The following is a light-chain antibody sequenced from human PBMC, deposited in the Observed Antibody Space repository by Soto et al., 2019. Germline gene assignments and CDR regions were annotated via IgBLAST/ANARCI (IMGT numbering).Light chain of an antibody. V-gene: IGLV2-8*01. CDR2: DVT. CDR1: SSDVGAYKF. CDR3: SSYAGNSNYV. J-gene: IGLJ1*01. Sequence: HSVLTQPPSASGSPGQSVTISCTGTSSDVGAYKFASWYQQNPGKAPKLIIYDVTKRPTGVPDRFSGSKSGNTASLTVSGLQAEDEADYYCSSYAGNSNYVFGSGTKVTVL.